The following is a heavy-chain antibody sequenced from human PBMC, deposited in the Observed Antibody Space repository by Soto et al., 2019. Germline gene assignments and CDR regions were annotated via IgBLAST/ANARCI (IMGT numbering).Heavy chain of an antibody. Sequence: ASVKVSCKASGYTFTSYAIHWVRQAPGQGLEWMGWISAYNGNTNYAQKLQGRVTMTTDTSTSTAYMELRSLRSDDTAVYYCARDTAMALADAWGQGTLVTVSS. CDR2: ISAYNGNT. CDR1: GYTFTSYA. D-gene: IGHD5-18*01. CDR3: ARDTAMALADA. J-gene: IGHJ4*02. V-gene: IGHV1-18*01.